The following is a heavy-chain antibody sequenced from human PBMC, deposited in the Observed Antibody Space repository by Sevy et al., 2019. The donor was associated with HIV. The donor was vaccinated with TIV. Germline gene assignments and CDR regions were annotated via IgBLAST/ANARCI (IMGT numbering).Heavy chain of an antibody. CDR2: IKQDAGQK. Sequence: GGSLRLSCAASGFTFSKYWMGWVRQAPGKGLEWVANIKQDAGQKYYVDSVKGRFTISRDNAKNPLYLQMNSLRAEDTAVYFCARDDGNYYFHYWGQGTPVTVSS. CDR1: GFTFSKYW. J-gene: IGHJ4*02. D-gene: IGHD1-7*01. V-gene: IGHV3-7*01. CDR3: ARDDGNYYFHY.